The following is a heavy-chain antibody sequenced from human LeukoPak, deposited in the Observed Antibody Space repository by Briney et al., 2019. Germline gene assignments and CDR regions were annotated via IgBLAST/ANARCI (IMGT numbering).Heavy chain of an antibody. J-gene: IGHJ4*02. V-gene: IGHV3-7*01. D-gene: IGHD6-6*01. CDR2: IKQDGSEK. Sequence: PGGSLRLSCAASGFTFSSYWMSWVRQAPGKGLEWVANIKQDGSEKYYVDSVKGRFTISRDNAKNSLYLQMNSLRAEDTAVCYCERYEQLVPVVLFDYWGQGTLVTVSS. CDR1: GFTFSSYW. CDR3: ERYEQLVPVVLFDY.